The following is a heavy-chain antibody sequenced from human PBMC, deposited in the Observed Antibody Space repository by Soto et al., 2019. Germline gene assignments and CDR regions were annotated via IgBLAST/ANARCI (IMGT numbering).Heavy chain of an antibody. V-gene: IGHV3-7*05. J-gene: IGHJ4*02. CDR2: IKTDGSEK. Sequence: EVQLVESGGGLVQPGGSLRLSCAASGFTFSDYWLSWVRQAPGKGLECVANIKTDGSEKYYVEPVKGRFTISRDNAKNSLYLQMKSLRAEDTAVYYCASSMGRGGNDYWGQGTLVAVSS. CDR3: ASSMGRGGNDY. D-gene: IGHD3-10*01. CDR1: GFTFSDYW.